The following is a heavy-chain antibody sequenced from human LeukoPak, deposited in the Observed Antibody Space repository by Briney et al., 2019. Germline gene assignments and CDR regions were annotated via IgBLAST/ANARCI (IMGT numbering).Heavy chain of an antibody. D-gene: IGHD2-8*01. CDR3: ARDGLGYAIFDI. CDR2: IYYSGST. CDR1: GGSISRYY. Sequence: SETLSLTCTVSGGSISRYYWSWIRQPPGKGLEWIGYIYYSGSTTYNPSLKSRVTVSVDTSKNQFSLKLSSVAAADTAVYYCARDGLGYAIFDIWGQGTMVTVSS. J-gene: IGHJ3*02. V-gene: IGHV4-59*01.